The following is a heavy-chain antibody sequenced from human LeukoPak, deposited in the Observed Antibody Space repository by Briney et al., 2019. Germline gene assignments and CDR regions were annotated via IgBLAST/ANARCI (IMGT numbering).Heavy chain of an antibody. J-gene: IGHJ4*02. CDR2: IYYSGST. Sequence: PETLSLTCTVSGGSINSYYWSWIRRPPGKGLEWIGYIYYSGSTNYNPSLKSRVTISVDTSKNQFSLKLSSVTAADTAVYYCARTGSGWTRGFDYWGQGTLVTVSS. CDR3: ARTGSGWTRGFDY. CDR1: GGSINSYY. D-gene: IGHD6-19*01. V-gene: IGHV4-59*01.